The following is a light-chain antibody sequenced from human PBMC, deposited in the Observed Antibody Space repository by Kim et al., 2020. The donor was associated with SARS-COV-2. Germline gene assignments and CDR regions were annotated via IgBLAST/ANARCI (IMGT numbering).Light chain of an antibody. CDR1: QSIEKW. Sequence: DTQMTQPPSTLSASVGDRVTITCRATQSIEKWLAWYQQKPGKAPKLLIYKASSLESGVPSRFSGSGSGTEFTLTISSLQPEDFATYYCQQANSFPTLTFGGGTKVDIK. V-gene: IGKV1-5*03. CDR2: KAS. CDR3: QQANSFPTLT. J-gene: IGKJ4*01.